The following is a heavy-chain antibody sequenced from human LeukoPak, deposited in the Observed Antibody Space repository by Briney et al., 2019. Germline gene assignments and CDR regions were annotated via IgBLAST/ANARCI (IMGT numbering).Heavy chain of an antibody. J-gene: IGHJ5*02. CDR1: GGSFSGYY. Sequence: SETLSLTCGVSGGSFSGYYWNWIRQPPGKGLEWIGEINHSGSTNYNPSLKSRVTISVDTSQKQFSLRLSSVTAADTAVYYCAGEIRGYSYGAYWFDPWGQGTLVTVSS. CDR3: AGEIRGYSYGAYWFDP. D-gene: IGHD5-18*01. V-gene: IGHV4-34*01. CDR2: INHSGST.